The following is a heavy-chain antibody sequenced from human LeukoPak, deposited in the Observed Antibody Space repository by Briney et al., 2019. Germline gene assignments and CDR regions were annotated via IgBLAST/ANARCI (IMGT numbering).Heavy chain of an antibody. V-gene: IGHV4-34*01. CDR3: ARGHYDILTGRNLYYFDY. J-gene: IGHJ4*02. D-gene: IGHD3-9*01. Sequence: PSETLSLTCTVSGGSISPYYWSWIRQPPGKGLEWIGEINHSGSTNYNPSLKSRVTISVDTSKNQFSLKLSSVTAADTAVYYCARGHYDILTGRNLYYFDYWGQGTLVTVSS. CDR2: INHSGST. CDR1: GGSISPYY.